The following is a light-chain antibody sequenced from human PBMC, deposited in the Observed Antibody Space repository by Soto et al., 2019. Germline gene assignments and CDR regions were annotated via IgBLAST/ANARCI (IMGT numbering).Light chain of an antibody. CDR1: SSDVGGYHY. J-gene: IGLJ1*01. Sequence: QSALTQPASVSGSPGQSITISCTGTSSDVGGYHYVSWYQQHPGKAPKLMIYDVRNRPSGVSNRFSGSKSVNTASLTISGLQAEDEADYYCSSYTTSSTYVFGTGTKLTVL. CDR3: SSYTTSSTYV. CDR2: DVR. V-gene: IGLV2-14*03.